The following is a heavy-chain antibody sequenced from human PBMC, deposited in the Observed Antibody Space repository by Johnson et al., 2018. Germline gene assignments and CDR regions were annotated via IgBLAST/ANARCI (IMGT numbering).Heavy chain of an antibody. J-gene: IGHJ6*03. CDR3: AKTGKVVVLGGRRDYHYYYMDV. Sequence: VQLQESGGGLVKPGESVRLSCTASGFTFNDYYMSWIRQTPGKGLEWVSLISGSGGSTYYADSVRGRFTISRDNSKTRLYLQMNSLRAEDTAVYYCAKTGKVVVLGGRRDYHYYYMDVWGKGTMVTVSS. CDR2: ISGSGGST. V-gene: IGHV3-23*01. D-gene: IGHD2-15*01. CDR1: GFTFNDYY.